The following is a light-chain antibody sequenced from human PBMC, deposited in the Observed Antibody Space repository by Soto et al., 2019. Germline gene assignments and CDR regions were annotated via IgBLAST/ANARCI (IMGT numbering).Light chain of an antibody. CDR1: SSKW. V-gene: IGKV1-5*01. Sequence: DIQMTQSPSTLAASVGDTVTMTCRSSSKWLAWYQKKPGKPPKLLIYDVSNLERGVPPRFSGSTSGAESTLTITGLQPDDLGTYYCQHTTDFTFGQGTKVDIK. CDR3: QHTTDFT. J-gene: IGKJ2*01. CDR2: DVS.